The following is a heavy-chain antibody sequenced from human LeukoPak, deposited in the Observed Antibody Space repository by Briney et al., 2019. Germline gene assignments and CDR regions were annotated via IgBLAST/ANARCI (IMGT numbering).Heavy chain of an antibody. CDR3: ASQYCSVTRCFGY. CDR2: IYTSGTT. V-gene: IGHV4-4*07. D-gene: IGHD2-15*01. J-gene: IGHJ4*02. CDR1: GGSISNYY. Sequence: SETLSLTCTVSGGSISNYYWSWIRQPAGKGLEWIGHIYTSGTTNYNPSLKSRVTMSVDTSKNQFSLKLSSVTAADTAVYYCASQYCSVTRCFGYWGQGTLATVSS.